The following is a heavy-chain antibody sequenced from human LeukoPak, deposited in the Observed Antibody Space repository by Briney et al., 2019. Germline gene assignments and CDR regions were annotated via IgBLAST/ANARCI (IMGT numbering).Heavy chain of an antibody. Sequence: GGSLRLSCAASGFTFSSYAMHWVRQAPGKGLEWVSCIDASGVNTYYADSVKGRFTISRGNSNNTLYLQMNSLRAEDTAVYYCAKGSGSGWYGWFDPWGQGTLVTVSS. V-gene: IGHV3-23*01. CDR1: GFTFSSYA. J-gene: IGHJ5*02. D-gene: IGHD6-19*01. CDR2: IDASGVNT. CDR3: AKGSGSGWYGWFDP.